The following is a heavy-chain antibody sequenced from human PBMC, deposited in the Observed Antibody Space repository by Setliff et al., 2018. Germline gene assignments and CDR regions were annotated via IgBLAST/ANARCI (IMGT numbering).Heavy chain of an antibody. CDR1: GASISSSSYY. V-gene: IGHV4-39*07. CDR2: IFYGGST. Sequence: LSLTCTVSGASISSSSYYWAWIRQPPGRGLELIGSIFYGGSTYYNPSLKSRVTISIDASKNQFSLKLDSVTAADTAVYYCARTDDYYNFYAYWGQGTQVTVSS. J-gene: IGHJ4*02. D-gene: IGHD3-3*01. CDR3: ARTDDYYNFYAY.